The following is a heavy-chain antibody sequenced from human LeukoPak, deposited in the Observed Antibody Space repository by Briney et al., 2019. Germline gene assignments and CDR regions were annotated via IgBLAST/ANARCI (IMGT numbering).Heavy chain of an antibody. CDR2: IKKKTDGATT. CDR3: TWSGLKIES. D-gene: IGHD3-3*01. CDR1: GFTFSIAW. V-gene: IGHV3-15*01. J-gene: IGHJ4*02. Sequence: GGSPRLSCAASGFTFSIAWMSWVRQAPGKGLEWLGQIKKKTDGATTSYAAPVKGRFTISRDDSKNTLFLQMNSLKTEDTALYYCTWSGLKIESWGQGTLVTVSS.